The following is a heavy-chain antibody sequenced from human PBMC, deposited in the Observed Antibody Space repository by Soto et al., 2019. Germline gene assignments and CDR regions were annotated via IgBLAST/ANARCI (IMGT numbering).Heavy chain of an antibody. J-gene: IGHJ6*02. D-gene: IGHD5-12*01. CDR1: GYTFTSYY. V-gene: IGHV1-46*01. CDR2: INPSGGST. Sequence: QVQLVQSGAEVKKPGASVKVSCKASGYTFTSYYMHWVRQAPGQGLEWLGIINPSGGSTTYAQKFQGRVTMTRDTSTSTVYMELSSLRSEDTAVYYCARGDIVAIFGMDVWGQGTTVTVSS. CDR3: ARGDIVAIFGMDV.